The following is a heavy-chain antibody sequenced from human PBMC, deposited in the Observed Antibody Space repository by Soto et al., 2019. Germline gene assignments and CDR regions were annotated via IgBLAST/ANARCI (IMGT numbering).Heavy chain of an antibody. D-gene: IGHD6-13*01. Sequence: GGSLRLSCAASGLTFSSYAMTWVRQAPGKGLEWVSVISGSGDITYYADSVKGRFTISRDNSKNTLYLQMNSLRAEDTAVYYCAKDLIAGARGVLDYWGQGILVTVS. CDR1: GLTFSSYA. J-gene: IGHJ4*02. V-gene: IGHV3-23*01. CDR3: AKDLIAGARGVLDY. CDR2: ISGSGDIT.